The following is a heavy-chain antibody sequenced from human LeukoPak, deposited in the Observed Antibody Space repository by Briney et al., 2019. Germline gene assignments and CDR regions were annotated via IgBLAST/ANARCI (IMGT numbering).Heavy chain of an antibody. J-gene: IGHJ4*02. CDR1: GFTFSSYA. CDR3: ARDQGGDLWPGYFDY. Sequence: GGSLRLSCAASGFTFSSYAMHWVRQAPGKGLEWVAVISYDGSNKYYADSVKGRFTISRDNSKNTLYLQMNSLRAEDTAVYHCARDQGGDLWPGYFDYWGQGTLVTVSS. D-gene: IGHD3-16*01. V-gene: IGHV3-30-3*01. CDR2: ISYDGSNK.